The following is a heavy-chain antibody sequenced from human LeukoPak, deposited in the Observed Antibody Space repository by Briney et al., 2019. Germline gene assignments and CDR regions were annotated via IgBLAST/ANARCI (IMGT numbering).Heavy chain of an antibody. CDR3: AIRSNNSAFDI. Sequence: GGSLRLSCAASGFTFNNYAMNWVLQAPGKGLEWVSYISGSGGYTYYTDSVKGRFTISRDNSKNTLYVQMNSLRAEDTAVYYCAIRSNNSAFDIWGQGTMVTVSS. J-gene: IGHJ3*02. CDR1: GFTFNNYA. CDR2: ISGSGGYT. V-gene: IGHV3-23*01. D-gene: IGHD1/OR15-1a*01.